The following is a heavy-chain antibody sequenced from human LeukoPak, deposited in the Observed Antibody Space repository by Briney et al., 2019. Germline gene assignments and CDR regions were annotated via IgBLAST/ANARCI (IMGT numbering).Heavy chain of an antibody. CDR1: GFTFSSYS. CDR3: ARDRATGTYYYGSGSFVGDYYGMDV. V-gene: IGHV3-48*01. D-gene: IGHD3-10*01. CDR2: ISSSSSTI. Sequence: PGGSLRLSCAASGFTFSSYSMNWVRQAPGKGLEWVSYISSSSSTIYYADSVKGRLTISRDNAKNSLYLQMNSLRAEDTAVYYCARDRATGTYYYGSGSFVGDYYGMDVWGQGTTVTVSS. J-gene: IGHJ6*02.